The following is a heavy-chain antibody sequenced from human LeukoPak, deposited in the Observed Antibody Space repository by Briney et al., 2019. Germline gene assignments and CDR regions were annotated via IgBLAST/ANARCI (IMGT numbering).Heavy chain of an antibody. CDR2: IKSKSAGGTT. J-gene: IGHJ4*02. V-gene: IGHV3-15*01. D-gene: IGHD5-18*01. Sequence: PGGSLRLSCAASGFTVSSNYMSWVRQAPGKGLEWVARIKSKSAGGTTDYAAPVKGRFTISRDDSKNTLSLQMNSLRTEDTGVYYCTTVLQLWSDYWGQGTLVTVSS. CDR1: GFTVSSNY. CDR3: TTVLQLWSDY.